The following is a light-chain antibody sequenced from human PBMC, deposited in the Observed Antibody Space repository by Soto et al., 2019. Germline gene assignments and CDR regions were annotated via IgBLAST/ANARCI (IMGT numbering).Light chain of an antibody. Sequence: QSVLTQPASVSGSPGQSITISCTGTSSDVGGYNLVSWYQQYPDKAPKLMIFDVNTRPSGVSNRFSGSKSGNTASLTISGLQAEDEADYYCSSYKSSSTLPYVSGTGTKLTVL. CDR3: SSYKSSSTLPYV. CDR2: DVN. J-gene: IGLJ1*01. V-gene: IGLV2-14*01. CDR1: SSDVGGYNL.